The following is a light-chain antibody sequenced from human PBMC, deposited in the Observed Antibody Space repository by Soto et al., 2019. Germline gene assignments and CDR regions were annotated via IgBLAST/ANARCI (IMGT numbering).Light chain of an antibody. CDR1: QSISSW. J-gene: IGKJ2*01. CDR3: QQHMSYLNT. Sequence: DIQMTQSPSTLSASVGDRVTITCRASQSISSWLAWYQQKPGKAPKVLIYKASSLESGVPSRFSGSGSGKEFTLTISSLQPEDSATYYCQQHMSYLNTFGQGTKLEIK. V-gene: IGKV1-5*03. CDR2: KAS.